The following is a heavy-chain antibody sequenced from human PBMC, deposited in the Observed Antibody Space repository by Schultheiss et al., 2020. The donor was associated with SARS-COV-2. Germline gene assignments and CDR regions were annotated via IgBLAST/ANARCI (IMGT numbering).Heavy chain of an antibody. V-gene: IGHV3-21*01. CDR2: ISSSSNYI. Sequence: GESLKISCAASGFTFSSCSMNWVRQAPGKGLEWVSSISSSSNYIYYADSVKGRFTISRDNSKNTLYLQMNSLRAEDTAVYYCATLAPRPPYFFDYWGQGTQVTVSS. CDR1: GFTFSSCS. D-gene: IGHD6-6*01. CDR3: ATLAPRPPYFFDY. J-gene: IGHJ4*02.